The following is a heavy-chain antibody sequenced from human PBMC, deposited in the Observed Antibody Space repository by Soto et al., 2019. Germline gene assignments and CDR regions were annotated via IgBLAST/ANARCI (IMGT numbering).Heavy chain of an antibody. D-gene: IGHD6-13*01. V-gene: IGHV3-23*01. CDR3: AKDLSIYGSSWYLPG. J-gene: IGHJ4*02. CDR1: GFTFSTYA. CDR2: ISGSGGST. Sequence: PGGSLRLSCAASGFTFSTYAMAWIRQAPGKGLEWVSAISGSGGSTYYADSVKGRFTISRDNSKNTLYLQMNGLRAEDTAVYYCAKDLSIYGSSWYLPGWGQGTLVTVSS.